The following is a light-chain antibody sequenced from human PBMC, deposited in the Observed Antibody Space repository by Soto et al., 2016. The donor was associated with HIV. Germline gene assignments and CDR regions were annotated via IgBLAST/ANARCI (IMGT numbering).Light chain of an antibody. CDR3: QQSYSIPFT. J-gene: IGKJ4*01. V-gene: IGKV1-39*01. Sequence: DIQMTQSPSSLSASIGDRVTITCRASQSISRYLNWYQQKPGKAPQLLIFGASILQSGVPSRFSGIGSGTDFTLTISSLQLEDFATYFCQQSYSIPFTFGGGTKVEIK. CDR2: GAS. CDR1: QSISRY.